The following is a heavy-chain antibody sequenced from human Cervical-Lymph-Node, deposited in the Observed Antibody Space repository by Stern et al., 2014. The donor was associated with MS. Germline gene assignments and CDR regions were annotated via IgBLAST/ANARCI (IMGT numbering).Heavy chain of an antibody. V-gene: IGHV4-39*01. J-gene: IGHJ4*02. Sequence: QLQLQESGPGLVKPSETLSLTCAVSGDSISSYTHYWAWIRQPPGKGLEWIGSVYYSGATYYNPSLKSPFTISVDTSKNPFSLGLNSVTAADTAVYYCAKHACTGAACPFDLWGQGTLVTVSS. CDR1: GDSISSYTHY. D-gene: IGHD2-8*02. CDR2: VYYSGAT. CDR3: AKHACTGAACPFDL.